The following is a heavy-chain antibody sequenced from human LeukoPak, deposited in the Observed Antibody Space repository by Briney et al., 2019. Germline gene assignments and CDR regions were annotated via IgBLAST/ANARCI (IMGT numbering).Heavy chain of an antibody. CDR2: MNPISGNT. J-gene: IGHJ4*02. Sequence: ASVKVSCKASGYTFSNNDINWVRQATGQGLEWMGWMNPISGNTGFAQKFQGRVTISRSTSISSAYMELSSLRSDDTAVYYCVRGAKCSGGGCDSKEYVYYFDYWGQGTLVTVSS. D-gene: IGHD6-25*01. V-gene: IGHV1-8*03. CDR3: VRGAKCSGGGCDSKEYVYYFDY. CDR1: GYTFSNND.